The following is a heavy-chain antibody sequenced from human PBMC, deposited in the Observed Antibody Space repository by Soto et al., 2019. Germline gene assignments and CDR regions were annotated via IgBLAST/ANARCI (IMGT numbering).Heavy chain of an antibody. CDR3: ARDIEDTAMVARP. Sequence: QVQLVQSGAEVKKPGSSVKVSCKASGGTFSSYAISWVRQAPGHGLEWMGGIIPIFGTANYAQQFQGRVTITADESPSTAYMELRSLRSGDTAVYYCARDIEDTAMVARPWGQGTLVTVSS. D-gene: IGHD5-18*01. CDR2: IIPIFGTA. CDR1: GGTFSSYA. V-gene: IGHV1-69*12. J-gene: IGHJ5*02.